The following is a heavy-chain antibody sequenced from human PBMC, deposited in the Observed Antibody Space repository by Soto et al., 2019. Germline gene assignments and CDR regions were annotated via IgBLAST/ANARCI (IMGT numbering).Heavy chain of an antibody. CDR2: IYYSGCT. CDR1: GGSISSSSYY. Sequence: QLQLQESGPGLVKPSETLSLTCTVSGGSISSSSYYWGWIRQPPGKGLEWIGSIYYSGCTYYNPSLKSRVTISVDTSKNQFSLKLSSVTAADTAVYYCARQVRGFGVLPLGYYFDYWGHETLVTVSS. D-gene: IGHD3-10*01. V-gene: IGHV4-39*01. J-gene: IGHJ4*01. CDR3: ARQVRGFGVLPLGYYFDY.